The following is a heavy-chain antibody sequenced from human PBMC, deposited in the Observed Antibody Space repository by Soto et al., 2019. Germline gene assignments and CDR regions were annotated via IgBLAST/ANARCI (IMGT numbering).Heavy chain of an antibody. Sequence: SQTLSLTCAISGDSVSSNSAAWNCIRQSPSRGLEWLGRAYYRSKWYNHYAIFVKSRIIVNPDTSKNQFSLQLNSVTPEDTAVYYCARSGPGGYIDYWGQGTLVTVSS. J-gene: IGHJ4*02. CDR3: ARSGPGGYIDY. CDR1: GDSVSSNSAA. D-gene: IGHD3-22*01. CDR2: AYYRSKWYN. V-gene: IGHV6-1*01.